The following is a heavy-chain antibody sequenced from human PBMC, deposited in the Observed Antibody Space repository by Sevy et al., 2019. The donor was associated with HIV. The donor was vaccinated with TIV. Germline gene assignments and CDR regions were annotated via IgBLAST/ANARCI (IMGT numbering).Heavy chain of an antibody. V-gene: IGHV1-24*01. Sequence: ASVKVSCKVSRYSLSEISMHWVRQAPGKGLEWMGGFDPEDGETIYAQKFQGRVTMTEDTSTDTAYMELRRPTSEDTAVYYCATLDFWSDHPFYGTDVWGQGTTVTVSS. D-gene: IGHD3-3*01. CDR3: ATLDFWSDHPFYGTDV. J-gene: IGHJ6*02. CDR2: FDPEDGET. CDR1: RYSLSEIS.